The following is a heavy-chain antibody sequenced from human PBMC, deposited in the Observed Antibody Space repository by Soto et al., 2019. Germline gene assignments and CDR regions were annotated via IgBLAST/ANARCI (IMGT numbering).Heavy chain of an antibody. Sequence: QVQLQESGPGLVKPSETLSLTCIVSGGSIGTYYWTWFRQPPGKGLEWIGYIDYTECTKYNPSPTGRVSMSFDTSKIQVSLKLTSVTAADTAMYYCARGRRSSSRSNAFDIWCQGPMVTVSS. J-gene: IGHJ3*02. CDR1: GGSIGTYY. V-gene: IGHV4-59*01. CDR3: ARGRRSSSRSNAFDI. D-gene: IGHD6-13*01. CDR2: IDYTECT.